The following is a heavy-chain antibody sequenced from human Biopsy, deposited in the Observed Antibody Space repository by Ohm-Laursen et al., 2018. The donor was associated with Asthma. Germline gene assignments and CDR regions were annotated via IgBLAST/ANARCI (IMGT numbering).Heavy chain of an antibody. CDR1: GFAVSRDH. D-gene: IGHD3-22*01. Sequence: SLRLSCTASGFAVSRDHMFWVRQAPGKGLEWVSVIYSGGTSHTADSVRGRFTISRDYPKNTLYLQMRSLRAEDTAVYYCARGDSSNWSHYYFDYWGQGTLVTVSS. CDR2: IYSGGTS. J-gene: IGHJ4*02. CDR3: ARGDSSNWSHYYFDY. V-gene: IGHV3-53*01.